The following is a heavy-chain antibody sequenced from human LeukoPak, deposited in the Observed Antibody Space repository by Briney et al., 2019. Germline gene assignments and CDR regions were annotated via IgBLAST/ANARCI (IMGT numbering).Heavy chain of an antibody. CDR3: ARGNDYGDYGLDY. J-gene: IGHJ4*02. D-gene: IGHD4-17*01. CDR2: IYHSGST. CDR1: GGSISSGGYS. V-gene: IGHV4-30-2*01. Sequence: SETLSLTCAVSGGSISSGGYSWSWIRQPPGKGLEWIGYIYHSGSTYYNPPLKSRVTISVDRSKNQFSLKLSSVTAADTAVYYCARGNDYGDYGLDYWGQGTLVTVSS.